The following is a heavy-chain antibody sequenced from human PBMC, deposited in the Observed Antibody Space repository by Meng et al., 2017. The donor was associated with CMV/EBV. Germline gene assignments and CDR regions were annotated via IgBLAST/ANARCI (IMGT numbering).Heavy chain of an antibody. CDR2: INPNSGGT. J-gene: IGHJ5*02. Sequence: QVKVWRSGAEVKKPGASVKVSCKASGYTFTGYYMHWVRQAPGQGLEWMGWINPNSGGTNYAQKFQGRVTMTRDTSISTAYMELSRLRSDDTAVYYCARDRVAVAGNHWFDPWGQGTLVTVSS. V-gene: IGHV1-2*02. CDR1: GYTFTGYY. D-gene: IGHD6-19*01. CDR3: ARDRVAVAGNHWFDP.